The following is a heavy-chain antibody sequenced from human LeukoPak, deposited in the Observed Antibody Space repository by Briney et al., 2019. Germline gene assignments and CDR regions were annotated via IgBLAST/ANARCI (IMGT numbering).Heavy chain of an antibody. J-gene: IGHJ6*02. Sequence: SVTVSCTASGGIFSSYAISWVRQAPGQGLEWMGGIIPIFGTANYAQKFQGRVTITADESTSTAYMELSSLRSEDTAVYYCARPLNWNDGYYGMDVWGQGTTVTASS. D-gene: IGHD1-1*01. CDR2: IIPIFGTA. CDR1: GGIFSSYA. CDR3: ARPLNWNDGYYGMDV. V-gene: IGHV1-69*13.